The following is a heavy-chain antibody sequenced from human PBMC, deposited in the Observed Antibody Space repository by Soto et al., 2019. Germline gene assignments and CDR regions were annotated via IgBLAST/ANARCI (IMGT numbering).Heavy chain of an antibody. J-gene: IGHJ4*02. D-gene: IGHD6-19*01. CDR3: ARRYSSGFDY. CDR2: VTHSGST. CDR1: GGSLSGHY. Sequence: PSETLSLTCAVYGGSLSGHYWSWFRQPPGKGLEYIGEVTHSGSTNYSPSLNSRVTISVDMSKNQFSLRLSSVTAADTAVYYCARRYSSGFDYWGQGTLVTVSS. V-gene: IGHV4-34*01.